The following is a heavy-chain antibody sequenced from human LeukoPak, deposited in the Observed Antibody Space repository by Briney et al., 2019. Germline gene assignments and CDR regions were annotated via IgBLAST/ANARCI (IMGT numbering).Heavy chain of an antibody. CDR1: GFNFNNHN. CDR2: IRHDGSQR. D-gene: IGHD4-11*01. J-gene: IGHJ4*02. V-gene: IGHV3-30*02. Sequence: GGSLRLSCAASGFNFNNHNMHWVRQAPGKGLEWVAFIRHDGSQRMYADSVQGRFTISKDNSKATLYLQMNSLTAGDTAVYYCARDPRDSNYLSDYWGQGILVTVSS. CDR3: ARDPRDSNYLSDY.